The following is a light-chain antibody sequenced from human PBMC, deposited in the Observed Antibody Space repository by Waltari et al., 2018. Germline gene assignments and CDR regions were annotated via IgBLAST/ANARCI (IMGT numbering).Light chain of an antibody. CDR1: QPISYTT. J-gene: IGKJ1*01. CDR2: GAR. CDR3: QHYGTSSWT. Sequence: EVVLTQSPGTLYLSPGDRATLSCRTSQPISYTTLAWYQHKPGQAPRRLIYGARKRPTALPARFRGSGSETDFPLAISGLEPDDFAVYYCQHYGTSSWTFGQGSKVEIK. V-gene: IGKV3-20*01.